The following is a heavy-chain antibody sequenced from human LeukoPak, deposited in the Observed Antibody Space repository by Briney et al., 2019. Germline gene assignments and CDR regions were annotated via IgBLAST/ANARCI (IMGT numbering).Heavy chain of an antibody. J-gene: IGHJ4*02. D-gene: IGHD3-10*01. CDR3: ARDPADNYYGSGSTGDY. CDR1: GGTFSSYV. Sequence: SVKVSCKPSGGTFSSYVISWVRQAAGQGLEWMGGIIPIFGTANYAQKFQGRVTITADKSTSTAYMELSSLRSEDTAVYYCARDPADNYYGSGSTGDYWGQGTLVTVSS. CDR2: IIPIFGTA. V-gene: IGHV1-69*06.